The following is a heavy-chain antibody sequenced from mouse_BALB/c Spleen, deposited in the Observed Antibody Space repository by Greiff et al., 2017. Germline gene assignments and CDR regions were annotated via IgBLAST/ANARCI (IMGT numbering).Heavy chain of an antibody. CDR2: IWAGGST. D-gene: IGHD2-4*01. Sequence: VKLKESGPGLVAPSQSLSITCTVSGFSLTSYGVHWVRQPPGKGLEWLGVIWAGGSTNYNSALMSRLSISKDNSKSQVFLKMNSLQTDDTAMYYCAREGDDYGAWFAYWGQGTLVTVSA. CDR3: AREGDDYGAWFAY. J-gene: IGHJ3*01. V-gene: IGHV2-9*02. CDR1: GFSLTSYG.